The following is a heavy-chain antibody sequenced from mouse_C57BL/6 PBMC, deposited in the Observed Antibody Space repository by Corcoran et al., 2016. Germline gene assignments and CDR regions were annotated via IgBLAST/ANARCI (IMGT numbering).Heavy chain of an antibody. D-gene: IGHD1-1*01. Sequence: EVQLQQSGPELVKPGASVKISCKASGYTFTDYYMNWVKQSHGKSLEWIGDINPNNGGTSYTQKFKGKATLTVDKSSSTAYMELRSLTSEDSAVYYCAAGDYGSSYDYYAMDYWGQGTSVTVSS. J-gene: IGHJ4*01. CDR2: INPNNGGT. CDR3: AAGDYGSSYDYYAMDY. CDR1: GYTFTDYY. V-gene: IGHV1-26*01.